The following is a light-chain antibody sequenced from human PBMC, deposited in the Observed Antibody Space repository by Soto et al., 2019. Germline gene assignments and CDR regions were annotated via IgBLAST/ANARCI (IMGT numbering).Light chain of an antibody. CDR3: QQYGYSPIT. Sequence: EIVWTQSPGTLSLSPGERATLSCRASQSVSSSHLAWYQHKPGQAPRLLIYAASSRATGSPDRFSGGGSGTDFPLTISRLEPEDFAVSCCQQYGYSPITFGQGTLLEIK. V-gene: IGKV3-20*01. CDR1: QSVSSSH. J-gene: IGKJ5*01. CDR2: AAS.